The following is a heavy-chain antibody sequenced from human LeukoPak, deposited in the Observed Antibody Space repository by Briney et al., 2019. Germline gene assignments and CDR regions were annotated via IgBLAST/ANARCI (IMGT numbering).Heavy chain of an antibody. V-gene: IGHV3-23*01. Sequence: PGGSLRLSCAASGFTFSSYAMSWVRQAPGKGLEWVSAISGSGGSTYYADSVKGRFTISRDNSKNTLYLQMNSLRAEDTAVYYCAKDGHRGMQYQLLFLGAFDIWGQGTMVTVSS. CDR2: ISGSGGST. CDR1: GFTFSSYA. J-gene: IGHJ3*02. CDR3: AKDGHRGMQYQLLFLGAFDI. D-gene: IGHD2-2*01.